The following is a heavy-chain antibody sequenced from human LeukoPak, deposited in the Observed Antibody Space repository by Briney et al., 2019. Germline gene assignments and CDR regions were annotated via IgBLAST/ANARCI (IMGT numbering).Heavy chain of an antibody. Sequence: SVKVACKTSGGTFRSYAISWVRQAPGQGLEWMGGIIPIFGTAKYAQKFQGRVTITADESTSTAYMELSSLRSEDTAIYYCASSKDYHNSSGYARTLDYWGQGTLVNVSS. V-gene: IGHV1-69*13. CDR2: IIPIFGTA. CDR3: ASSKDYHNSSGYARTLDY. J-gene: IGHJ4*02. CDR1: GGTFRSYA. D-gene: IGHD3-22*01.